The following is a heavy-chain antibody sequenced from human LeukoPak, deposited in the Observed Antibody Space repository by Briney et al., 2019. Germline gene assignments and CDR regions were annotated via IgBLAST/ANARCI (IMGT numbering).Heavy chain of an antibody. CDR1: GGSISSGGYY. CDR2: IYYSGST. V-gene: IGHV4-31*03. Sequence: PSETLSLTCTVSGGSISSGGYYWSWIRQHPGKGLEWIGYIYYSGSTYYNPSLKSRVTISVDTSKNQFSLKLSSVTAADTAVYYCARGWIQLSTLDYWGQGTLVTVSS. CDR3: ARGWIQLSTLDY. D-gene: IGHD5-18*01. J-gene: IGHJ4*02.